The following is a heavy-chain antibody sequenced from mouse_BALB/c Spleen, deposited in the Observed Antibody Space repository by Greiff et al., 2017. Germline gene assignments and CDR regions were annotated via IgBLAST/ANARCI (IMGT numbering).Heavy chain of an antibody. CDR3: ARFPYDGYFYYFDY. D-gene: IGHD2-3*01. Sequence: EVHLVESGGGLVKPGGSLKLSCAASGFTFSSYAMSWVRQTPEKRLEWVATISSGGSYTYYPDSVKGRFTISRDNAKNTLYLQMSSLRSEDTAMYYCARFPYDGYFYYFDYWGQGTTLTVSS. CDR2: ISSGGSYT. J-gene: IGHJ2*01. CDR1: GFTFSSYA. V-gene: IGHV5-9-3*01.